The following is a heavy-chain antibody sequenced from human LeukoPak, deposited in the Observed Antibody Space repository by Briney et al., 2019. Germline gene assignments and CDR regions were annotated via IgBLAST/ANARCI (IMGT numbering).Heavy chain of an antibody. CDR1: GFTVSSHY. D-gene: IGHD6-13*01. CDR3: ARGKQVDY. CDR2: IKQDGSEK. Sequence: GGSLRLSCAASGFTVSSHYMSWVRQAPGKGLEWVANIKQDGSEKYYVDSVKGRFTISRDNAKNSLYLQMNSLRAEDTAVYYCARGKQVDYWGQGTLVTVSS. J-gene: IGHJ4*02. V-gene: IGHV3-7*01.